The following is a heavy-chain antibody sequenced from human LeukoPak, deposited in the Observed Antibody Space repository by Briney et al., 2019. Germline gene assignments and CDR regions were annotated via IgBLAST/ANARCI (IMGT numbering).Heavy chain of an antibody. Sequence: PSETLSLTCTVSGGSISSGGYYWSWIRQHPGKGLEWIGYIYYSGSTYYNPSLKSRVTISVDTSKNQFSLKLSSVTAADTAVYYCARGMVYAILFDYWGQGTLVTVSS. CDR2: IYYSGST. J-gene: IGHJ4*02. D-gene: IGHD2-8*01. CDR3: ARGMVYAILFDY. V-gene: IGHV4-31*03. CDR1: GGSISSGGYY.